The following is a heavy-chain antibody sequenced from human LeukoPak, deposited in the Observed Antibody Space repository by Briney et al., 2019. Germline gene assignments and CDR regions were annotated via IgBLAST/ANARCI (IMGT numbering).Heavy chain of an antibody. D-gene: IGHD4-17*01. J-gene: IGHJ6*02. Sequence: SETLSLTCTVSGGSISSGGYYWSWIRQHPGKDLVWIGYVYYSGSTYYNPSLKSRVTISVDTSKNQFSLKLSSVTAADTAVYYCARGGYGDNYGMDVWGQGTTVTVSS. CDR3: ARGGYGDNYGMDV. CDR2: VYYSGST. CDR1: GGSISSGGYY. V-gene: IGHV4-31*03.